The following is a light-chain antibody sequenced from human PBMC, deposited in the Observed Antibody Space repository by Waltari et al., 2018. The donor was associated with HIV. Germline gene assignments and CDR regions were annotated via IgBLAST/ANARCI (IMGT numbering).Light chain of an antibody. CDR3: QHSGSSSRT. Sequence: EIVLTQSPGTLSLSPGERATLSCRASQSVSSTSLARYQQKPGQAPRLLIYGASSRATGTPDRFSGSGSGTDFTLIISRLEPEDFAVYYCQHSGSSSRTFGQGTKLEI. J-gene: IGKJ2*01. CDR2: GAS. V-gene: IGKV3-20*01. CDR1: QSVSSTS.